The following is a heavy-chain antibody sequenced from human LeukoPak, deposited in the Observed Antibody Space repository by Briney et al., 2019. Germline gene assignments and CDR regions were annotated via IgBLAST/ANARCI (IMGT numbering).Heavy chain of an antibody. V-gene: IGHV1-69*06. CDR2: IIPIFGTA. D-gene: IGHD1-26*01. CDR1: GGTFSSYA. Sequence: ASVKVSCKASGGTFSSYAISWVRQAPGQGLEWMGGIIPIFGTANYAQKFQGRVTITADKSTSTAYMELSSLRSEDTAVYYCSTEVGAKTFDYWGQGTLVTVSS. J-gene: IGHJ4*02. CDR3: STEVGAKTFDY.